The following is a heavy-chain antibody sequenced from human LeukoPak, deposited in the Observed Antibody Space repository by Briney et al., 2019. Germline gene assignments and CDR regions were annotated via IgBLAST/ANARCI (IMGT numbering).Heavy chain of an antibody. CDR3: ASQARRLRPFDY. CDR2: INHSGST. V-gene: IGHV4-34*01. Sequence: SETLSLTCAVYGGSFSGYYWSWIRQPPGKGLEWIGEINHSGSTNYNPSLKSRVTISVDTSKNQFSLKLSSVTAADTAVYYCASQARRLRPFDYWGQGTLVTVSS. D-gene: IGHD4-17*01. CDR1: GGSFSGYY. J-gene: IGHJ4*02.